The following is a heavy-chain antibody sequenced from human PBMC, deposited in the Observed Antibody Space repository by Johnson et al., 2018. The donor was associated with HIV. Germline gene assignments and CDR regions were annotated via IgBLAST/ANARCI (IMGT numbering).Heavy chain of an antibody. V-gene: IGHV3-30-3*01. J-gene: IGHJ3*02. CDR3: ARDSYNLWSGYPDAVDI. Sequence: QMQLVESGGGVVQPGRSLRLSCAASGFTFSSYAMHWVRQAPGKGLEWVAVISYDGSNKYYADSVKGRFTISRDNSKNTLYLQMNSLRAEDTAVYYCARDSYNLWSGYPDAVDIWGQGTMVTVSS. CDR1: GFTFSSYA. CDR2: ISYDGSNK. D-gene: IGHD3-3*01.